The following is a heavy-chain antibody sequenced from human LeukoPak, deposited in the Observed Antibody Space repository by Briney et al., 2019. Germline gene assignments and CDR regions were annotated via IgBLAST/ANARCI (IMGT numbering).Heavy chain of an antibody. J-gene: IGHJ4*02. D-gene: IGHD5/OR15-5a*01. Sequence: LAGGSLRLSCATSDFTFSRYDYNWVRQAPGKGLEWISYISISGVTKYYADSVRGRFTVSRDNARDSLYLQMDSLRAEDTATYYCTSHGSTYYFDYCGQGTQVTVSS. CDR2: ISISGVTK. CDR1: DFTFSRYD. V-gene: IGHV3-48*03. CDR3: TSHGSTYYFDY.